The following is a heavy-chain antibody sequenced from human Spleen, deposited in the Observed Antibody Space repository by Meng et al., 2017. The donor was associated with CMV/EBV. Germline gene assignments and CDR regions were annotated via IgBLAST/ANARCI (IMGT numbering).Heavy chain of an antibody. D-gene: IGHD3-16*01. J-gene: IGHJ6*02. Sequence: AGSLRLTCAASGVTVSSNYMSWVRQAPGKGLEWVSTITGTTGDTSYADSVKGRFTISRDNSKSTLSLQMNSLRAEDTAVYDCAPRITGYYSDAMDVWGQGTTVTVSS. V-gene: IGHV3-23*01. CDR3: APRITGYYSDAMDV. CDR1: GVTVSSNY. CDR2: ITGTTGDT.